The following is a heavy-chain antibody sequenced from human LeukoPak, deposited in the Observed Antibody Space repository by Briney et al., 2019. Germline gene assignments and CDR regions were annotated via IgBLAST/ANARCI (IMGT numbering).Heavy chain of an antibody. Sequence: GGSLRLSCAASGFTFSSYAMSWVRQAPGKGLEWVSAISGSGGSTYYADSVKGRLTISRDNSKNTLYLQMNSLRAEDTAVYYCAKECCSSASCSGPLDYWGQGTLVTVSS. J-gene: IGHJ4*02. D-gene: IGHD2-2*01. CDR1: GFTFSSYA. CDR3: AKECCSSASCSGPLDY. CDR2: ISGSGGST. V-gene: IGHV3-23*01.